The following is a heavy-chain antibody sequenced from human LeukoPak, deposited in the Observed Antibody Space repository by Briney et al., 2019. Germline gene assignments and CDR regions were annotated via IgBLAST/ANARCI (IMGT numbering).Heavy chain of an antibody. CDR1: GFTVGSNY. CDR3: ARALVRGGKFDY. J-gene: IGHJ4*02. D-gene: IGHD3-10*01. V-gene: IGHV3-66*01. Sequence: GGSLRLSCAASGFTVGSNYMSWVRQAPGKGLEWVSVIYSGGSTYYADSVKGRFTISRDNSKNTLYLQMNSLRAEDTAVYYCARALVRGGKFDYWGQGALVTVSS. CDR2: IYSGGST.